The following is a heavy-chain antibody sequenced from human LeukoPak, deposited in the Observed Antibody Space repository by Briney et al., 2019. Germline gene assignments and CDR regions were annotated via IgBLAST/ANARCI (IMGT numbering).Heavy chain of an antibody. CDR1: GYTFTGYF. D-gene: IGHD6-13*01. V-gene: IGHV1-2*02. CDR2: INPNSGGT. J-gene: IGHJ4*02. Sequence: ASVKVSCKASGYTFTGYFIHWVQQAPGQGLEWMRWINPNSGGTNYAQKFQGRVTMTRDTSISTAYMELSRLTSDDTAVYYCARVKFGSSGSWPIDYWGQGTLVTVSS. CDR3: ARVKFGSSGSWPIDY.